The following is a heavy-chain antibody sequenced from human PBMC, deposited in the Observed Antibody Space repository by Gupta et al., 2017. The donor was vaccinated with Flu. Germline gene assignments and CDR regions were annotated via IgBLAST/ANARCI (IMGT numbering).Heavy chain of an antibody. V-gene: IGHV3-23*01. D-gene: IGHD4-17*01. CDR2: ISDSSSST. CDR3: AKGLEVYEDVGDFKKSRDYYGMDV. J-gene: IGHJ6*02. Sequence: APGKGLEWVSSISDSSSSTDYAESGKGRFTISRDNSKNTGYLQMNSLRAEDTAVYYCAKGLEVYEDVGDFKKSRDYYGMDVWGQGTTVTVSS.